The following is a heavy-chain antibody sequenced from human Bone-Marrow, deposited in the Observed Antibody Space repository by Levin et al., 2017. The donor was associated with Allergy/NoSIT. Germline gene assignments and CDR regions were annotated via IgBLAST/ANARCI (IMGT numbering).Heavy chain of an antibody. V-gene: IGHV3-23*01. Sequence: PGGSLRLSCAASGFTFSSYAMSWVRQAPGKGLEWVSAISGSGGSTYYADSVKGRFTISRDNSKNTLYLQMNSLRAEDTAVYYCAKDLGYCSGGSCYPPEAFDSWGQGTMVTVSS. CDR1: GFTFSSYA. CDR3: AKDLGYCSGGSCYPPEAFDS. CDR2: ISGSGGST. J-gene: IGHJ3*02. D-gene: IGHD2-15*01.